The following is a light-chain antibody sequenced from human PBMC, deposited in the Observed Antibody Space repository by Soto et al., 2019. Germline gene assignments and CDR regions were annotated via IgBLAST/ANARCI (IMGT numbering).Light chain of an antibody. CDR3: QQYYTTPWA. J-gene: IGKJ1*01. V-gene: IGKV4-1*01. Sequence: DIVMTQSPASLAVSLGERATINCKSSQSVLYSANDENYLAWYQQKPGQPPKLLIYWASTRESGVPDRFRGSGSRTEFTLTISSLQAEDVAVYYCQQYYTTPWAFGQGTKVEI. CDR1: QSVLYSANDENY. CDR2: WAS.